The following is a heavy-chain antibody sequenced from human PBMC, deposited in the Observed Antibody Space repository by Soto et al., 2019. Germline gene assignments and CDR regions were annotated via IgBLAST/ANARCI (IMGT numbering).Heavy chain of an antibody. D-gene: IGHD6-13*01. Sequence: QVQLXXSXAXVXXPXXXVXVSXKASGYTFTSYGISWVRQAPGQGLEWMGWISAYNGNTNYAQKLQGRVTMTPDTSTNTAYMELRNLRSDDTAVYYCARVIAAAADFDYXGXGTLVTVSS. V-gene: IGHV1-18*01. J-gene: IGHJ4*01. CDR2: ISAYNGNT. CDR3: ARVIAAAADFDY. CDR1: GYTFTSYG.